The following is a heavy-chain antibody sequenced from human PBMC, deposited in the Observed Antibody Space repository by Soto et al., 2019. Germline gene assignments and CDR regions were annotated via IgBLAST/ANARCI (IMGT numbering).Heavy chain of an antibody. V-gene: IGHV4-59*01. Sequence: SETLSLTCTVSGDSINNYYWSWIRQPPGKRLEWIGYIYYTGSPTYNPSLESRVTMSVDTSKNQFSLKLNSVNAADTAVYYCAKYRRTEAEGFTLDYWGRGTVVTVSS. CDR3: AKYRRTEAEGFTLDY. CDR1: GDSINNYY. D-gene: IGHD6-13*01. J-gene: IGHJ4*02. CDR2: IYYTGSP.